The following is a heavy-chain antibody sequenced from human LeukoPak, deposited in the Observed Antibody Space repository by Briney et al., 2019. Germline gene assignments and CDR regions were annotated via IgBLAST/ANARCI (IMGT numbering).Heavy chain of an antibody. CDR1: GGSISSSSYY. CDR2: IYYSGST. Sequence: KPSETLSLTCTVSGGSISSSSYYWGWIRQPPGKGLEWIGSIYYSGSTYYNPSLKSRVTISVDTSKNQFSLKLSSVTAADTAVYYCARAWGVEPIDYWGQGTLVTVSS. D-gene: IGHD3-10*01. J-gene: IGHJ4*02. V-gene: IGHV4-39*01. CDR3: ARAWGVEPIDY.